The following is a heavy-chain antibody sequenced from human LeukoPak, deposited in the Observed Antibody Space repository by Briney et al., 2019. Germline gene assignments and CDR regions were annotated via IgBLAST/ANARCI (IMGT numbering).Heavy chain of an antibody. V-gene: IGHV3-23*01. CDR1: GFPFSSYA. CDR2: ISGSGGST. Sequence: GGSLSLSCAASGFPFSSYAMNWVRQAPAKGLEWISGISGSGGSTYYADSVKGRFTISRDNSKNTLYLQMNSLRAEDTAIYYCAKDWAVAGTNYFDYWGQGTLVTVSS. J-gene: IGHJ4*02. CDR3: AKDWAVAGTNYFDY. D-gene: IGHD6-19*01.